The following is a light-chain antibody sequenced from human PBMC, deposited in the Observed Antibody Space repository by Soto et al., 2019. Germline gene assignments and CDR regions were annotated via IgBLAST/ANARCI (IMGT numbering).Light chain of an antibody. CDR2: GAS. CDR3: QQYGNFPLT. V-gene: IGKV3-20*01. J-gene: IGKJ4*01. CDR1: QSVASTF. Sequence: EIVLTQYPGTLSLSPGERATLSCRASQSVASTFLAWYQQKPGQAPRLLIYGASSRATGIPDRFSGSGSGTAFTITITRLEPEDFAVYYCQQYGNFPLTFGGGTKVEIK.